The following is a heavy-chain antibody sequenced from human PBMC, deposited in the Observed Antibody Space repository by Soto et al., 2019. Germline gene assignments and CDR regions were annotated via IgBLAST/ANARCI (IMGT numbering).Heavy chain of an antibody. J-gene: IGHJ5*02. CDR2: IYYSGST. D-gene: IGHD5-12*01. V-gene: IGHV4-59*01. CDR3: ARVRSGYSGYESNWFDP. Sequence: SEILSLTCTVSGGSISSYYWSWIRQPPGKGLEWIGYIYYSGSTNYNPSLKSRVTISVDTSKNQFSLKLSSVTAADTAVYYCARVRSGYSGYESNWFDPWGQGTLVTVSS. CDR1: GGSISSYY.